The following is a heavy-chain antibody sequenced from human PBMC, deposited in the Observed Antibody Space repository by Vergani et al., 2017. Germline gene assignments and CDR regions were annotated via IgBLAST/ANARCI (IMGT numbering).Heavy chain of an antibody. V-gene: IGHV3-11*01. CDR3: GRKQSPASLMDKPIDI. D-gene: IGHD1/OR15-1a*01. CDR1: GFIFSDYY. CDR2: ISDGGETK. Sequence: QVQLVASGGGLVRPGGSLRLSCAASGFIFSDYYMTWIRQTPGKGLEWRAHISDGGETKMYAESLKGRFTVSRDNTKNLLILQMKTLKVDDTATYYCGRKQSPASLMDKPIDIWGQGTLVTVSS. J-gene: IGHJ5*02.